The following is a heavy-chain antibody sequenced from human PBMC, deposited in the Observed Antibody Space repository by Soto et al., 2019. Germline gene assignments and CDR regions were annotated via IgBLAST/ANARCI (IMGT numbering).Heavy chain of an antibody. J-gene: IGHJ6*04. CDR3: ARATTDDFWSCYFSLGGYYYYDMDV. V-gene: IGHV1-18*01. Sequence: QVQLVQSGAEVKKPGASVKVSCKASGYTFTSYGISWVRQAPGQGLEWMGWISAYNGNTNYAQKLQGRVTMTTDTSTSTAYIELKSLRSDDTAVYYSARATTDDFWSCYFSLGGYYYYDMDVWGKGTTVTVS. CDR2: ISAYNGNT. CDR1: GYTFTSYG. D-gene: IGHD3-3*01.